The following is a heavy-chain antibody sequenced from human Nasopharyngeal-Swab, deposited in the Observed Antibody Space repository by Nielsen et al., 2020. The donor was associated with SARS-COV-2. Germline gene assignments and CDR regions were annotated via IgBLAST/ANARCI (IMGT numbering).Heavy chain of an antibody. Sequence: SDTLSLTCTVSGGSISNYYWSWIRQPPGKGLEWIGYIYYSGSTNHSPSLKSRVTISVDTSKNQFSLKLSSVTAADTAVYYCARGTPDSFWAFDFWGQGTLVTVSS. CDR1: GGSISNYY. V-gene: IGHV4-59*01. CDR3: ARGTPDSFWAFDF. J-gene: IGHJ4*02. CDR2: IYYSGST. D-gene: IGHD1-14*01.